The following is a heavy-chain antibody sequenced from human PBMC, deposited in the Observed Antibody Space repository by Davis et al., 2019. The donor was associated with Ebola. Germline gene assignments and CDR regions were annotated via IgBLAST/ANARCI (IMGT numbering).Heavy chain of an antibody. CDR3: ARRYSGRYSYHNRMDV. V-gene: IGHV4-34*01. CDR1: GGSFSDYY. D-gene: IGHD1-26*01. Sequence: SETLSLTCAGYGGSFSDYYWTWIRQPPGKGLEWIGEINHSGSIKYSPSLNSRVTTSVDTSKNQFSLKLTSVTAADTAIYYCARRYSGRYSYHNRMDVWGKGTTVTVSS. J-gene: IGHJ6*04. CDR2: INHSGSI.